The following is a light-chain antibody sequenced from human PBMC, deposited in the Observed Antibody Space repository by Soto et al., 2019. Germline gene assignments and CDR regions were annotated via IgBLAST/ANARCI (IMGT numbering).Light chain of an antibody. CDR3: ATWADSLKTYV. V-gene: IGLV1-44*01. CDR1: SSNIAGNA. CDR2: SGD. J-gene: IGLJ1*01. Sequence: QSVLTQPPSASATPGQTVTISCSGGSSNIAGNAINWFQQLPGMAPKLLIYSGDHRPSGVPDRFSGSKSGTSASLAIIGLQSEDEADYYYATWADSLKTYVFGPGTKVTVL.